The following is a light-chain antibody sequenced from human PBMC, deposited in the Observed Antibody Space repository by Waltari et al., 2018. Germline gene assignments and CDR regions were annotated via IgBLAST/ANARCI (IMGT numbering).Light chain of an antibody. CDR2: EDN. CDR3: CTYVGRTTYHVT. Sequence: QSALTQPASVSGSPGQSITISCTGTISDVGTYNLVPWYQQPPGKAPKLIISEDNKRPSGVSDRLSGSKSGTTASLTISGIQAEDEADYYCCTYVGRTTYHVTFGGGTKLTVL. CDR1: ISDVGTYNL. V-gene: IGLV2-23*01. J-gene: IGLJ2*01.